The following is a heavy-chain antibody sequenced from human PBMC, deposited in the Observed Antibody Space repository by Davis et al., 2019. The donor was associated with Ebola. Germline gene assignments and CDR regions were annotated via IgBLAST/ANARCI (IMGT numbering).Heavy chain of an antibody. CDR3: AKDTSNIWFDV. CDR2: LGTSADT. V-gene: IGHV3-23*01. J-gene: IGHJ3*01. D-gene: IGHD1-26*01. CDR1: GFMFSSYV. Sequence: LSLTCAASGFMFSSYVMSWVRQAPGKGLEWVSTLGTSADTYYADSVKGRFTISRDNSKNTLYLQMNGLRVEDTAIYYCAKDTSNIWFDVWGQGTMVTVSS.